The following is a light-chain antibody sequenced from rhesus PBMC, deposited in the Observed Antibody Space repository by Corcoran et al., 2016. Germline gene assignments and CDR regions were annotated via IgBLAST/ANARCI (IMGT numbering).Light chain of an antibody. V-gene: IGKV1S12*01. Sequence: DIQMTQSPSALSASVGDRVTISCRASQNIYSNLAWYQQKPGKAPKLLLYAASSLQTGIPSRFSGSGSGTDFTLPISSPQPEDSAGYYCQHYYDNPYSFGQGTKVEIK. J-gene: IGKJ2*01. CDR3: QHYYDNPYS. CDR1: QNIYSN. CDR2: AAS.